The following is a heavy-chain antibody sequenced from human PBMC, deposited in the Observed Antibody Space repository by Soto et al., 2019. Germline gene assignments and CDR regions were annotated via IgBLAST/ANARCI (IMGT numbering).Heavy chain of an antibody. D-gene: IGHD5-12*01. CDR3: ARVSGYYLPDY. J-gene: IGHJ4*02. CDR2: INAGNGNT. Sequence: ASVKVSCKASGYTFTNYAMHWVRQAPGQRLEWMGWINAGNGNTKYSQKFQGRVTITRDTSASTAYMELSSLRSEDTAVYYCARVSGYYLPDYWGQGPLVTASS. CDR1: GYTFTNYA. V-gene: IGHV1-3*01.